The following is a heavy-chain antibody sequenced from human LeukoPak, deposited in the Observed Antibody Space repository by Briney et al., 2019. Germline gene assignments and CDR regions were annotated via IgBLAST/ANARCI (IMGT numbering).Heavy chain of an antibody. CDR1: GFTFSSYS. J-gene: IGHJ3*02. D-gene: IGHD6-13*01. Sequence: PGGSLRLSCAASGFTFSSYSMNWVRHAPGKGLESVSSISSSSSYIYYADSVKGRFTISRDNAKNSLYLQMNSLRAEDTAVYYCAKEGYSSSWFNNDAFDIWGQGTMVTVSS. CDR3: AKEGYSSSWFNNDAFDI. V-gene: IGHV3-21*04. CDR2: ISSSSSYI.